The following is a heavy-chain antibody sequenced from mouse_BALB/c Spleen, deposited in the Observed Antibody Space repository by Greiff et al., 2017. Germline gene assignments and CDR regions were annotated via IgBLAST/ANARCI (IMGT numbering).Heavy chain of an antibody. V-gene: IGHV5-9-3*01. CDR2: ISSGGSYT. CDR1: GFTFSSYA. D-gene: IGHD2-4*01. J-gene: IGHJ2*01. Sequence: EVKVEESGGGLVKPGGSLKLSCAASGFTFSSYAMSWVRQTPEKRLEWVATISSGGSYTYYPDSVKGRFTISRDNAKNTLYLQMSSLRSEDTAMYYCARPIYYDYDNYFDYGGQGTTLTVSS. CDR3: ARPIYYDYDNYFDY.